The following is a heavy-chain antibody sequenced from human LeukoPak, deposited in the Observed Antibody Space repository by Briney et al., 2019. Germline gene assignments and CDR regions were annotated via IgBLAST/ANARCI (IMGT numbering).Heavy chain of an antibody. V-gene: IGHV3-30-3*01. CDR3: AREAVNYYYQRRGYFQH. Sequence: GGSLRLSCAASGFTFSSYAMHWVRQAPGKGLEWVAVISYDGSNKYYADSVKGRFTISRDNSKNTLYPQMNSLRAEDTAVYYCAREAVNYYYQRRGYFQHWGQGTLVTVSS. CDR2: ISYDGSNK. J-gene: IGHJ1*01. D-gene: IGHD3-22*01. CDR1: GFTFSSYA.